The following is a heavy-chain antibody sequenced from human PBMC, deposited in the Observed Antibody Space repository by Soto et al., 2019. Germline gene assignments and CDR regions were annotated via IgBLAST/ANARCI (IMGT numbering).Heavy chain of an antibody. D-gene: IGHD6-13*01. CDR1: GVTLSSYS. CDR3: ARARVVEAAACPLVYYYCYSVMDF. CDR2: ISSSSSYI. V-gene: IGHV3-21*01. Sequence: PRGSLRLSCAGSGVTLSSYSMNGVRQAPGKGLEWVSSISSSSSYIYYADSVKGRFTISRDNAKNSLYLQMNSLRAEDTAVYYCARARVVEAAACPLVYYYCYSVMDFSGQ. J-gene: IGHJ6*02.